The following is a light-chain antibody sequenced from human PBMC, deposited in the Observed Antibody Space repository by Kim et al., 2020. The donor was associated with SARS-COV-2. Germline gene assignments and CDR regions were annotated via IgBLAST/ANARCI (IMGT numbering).Light chain of an antibody. CDR2: EVT. CDR3: CAYAGRNTWV. V-gene: IGLV2-23*02. J-gene: IGLJ3*02. Sequence: GQSITSSCTGTSSDVGVYNLVSWYQQYPGKAPQLIINEVTKRPSGVSNRFSGSRSGNTASLTIAGLQAEDEADYYCCAYAGRNTWVFGGGTQLTVL. CDR1: SSDVGVYNL.